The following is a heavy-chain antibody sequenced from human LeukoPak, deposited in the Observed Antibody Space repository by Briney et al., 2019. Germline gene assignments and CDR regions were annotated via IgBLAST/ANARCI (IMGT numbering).Heavy chain of an antibody. CDR3: ATFPNRYYDFWSGYSTPYYFDY. CDR2: INPNSGGT. D-gene: IGHD3-3*01. V-gene: IGHV1-2*02. J-gene: IGHJ4*02. Sequence: ASVKVSCKASGYTFTGYYMHWVRQAPGQGLEWMGWINPNSGGTNYAQKFRGRVTMTRDTSISTAYMELSRLRSDDTAVYYCATFPNRYYDFWSGYSTPYYFDYWGQGTLVTVSS. CDR1: GYTFTGYY.